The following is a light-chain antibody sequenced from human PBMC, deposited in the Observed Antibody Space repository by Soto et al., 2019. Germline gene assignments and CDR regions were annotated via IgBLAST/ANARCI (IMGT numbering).Light chain of an antibody. CDR2: DVT. CDR1: SNDVGGYHY. J-gene: IGLJ1*01. V-gene: IGLV2-11*01. Sequence: QSALTQPRSVSGSPGQSVAISCTGTSNDVGGYHYVSWYQQFSGKAPKVIIYDVTKRPSGVPDRFSGSKSGNTAFLTISGLQAEDEADYYCCSYAGTNTFVFGTGTKVTVL. CDR3: CSYAGTNTFV.